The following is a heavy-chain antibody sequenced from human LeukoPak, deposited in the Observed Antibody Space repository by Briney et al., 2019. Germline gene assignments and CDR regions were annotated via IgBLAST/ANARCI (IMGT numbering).Heavy chain of an antibody. J-gene: IGHJ5*02. Sequence: ASVKVSCKASGYTFTSYGITWVRQAPGQGLEWMGWINPNSGGTNYAQKFQGRVTMTRDTSISTAYMELSRLRSDDTAVYYCARKIAAAGKDWFDPWGQGTLVTVSS. CDR2: INPNSGGT. CDR3: ARKIAAAGKDWFDP. CDR1: GYTFTSYG. D-gene: IGHD6-13*01. V-gene: IGHV1-2*02.